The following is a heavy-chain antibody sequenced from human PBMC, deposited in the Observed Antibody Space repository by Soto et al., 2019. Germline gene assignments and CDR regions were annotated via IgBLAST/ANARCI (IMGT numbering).Heavy chain of an antibody. V-gene: IGHV4-59*01. J-gene: IGHJ4*02. CDR3: ARRYGASFDY. D-gene: IGHD4-17*01. Sequence: SETLSLTCTVSGGSISSYYWSWIRQPPGKGLEWIGYIYYSGSTNYNPSLKSRVTISVDTSKDQFSLKLSSVTAAETAVYYCARRYGASFDYWGQGTLVTVSS. CDR1: GGSISSYY. CDR2: IYYSGST.